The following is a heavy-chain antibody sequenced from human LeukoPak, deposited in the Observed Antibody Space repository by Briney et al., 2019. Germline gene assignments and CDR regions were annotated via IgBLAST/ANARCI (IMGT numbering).Heavy chain of an antibody. D-gene: IGHD3-22*01. J-gene: IGHJ4*02. V-gene: IGHV4-59*01. CDR1: GGSINSYY. CDR2: IYYSGST. Sequence: SETLSLTCTVSGGSINSYYGNWIRQPPGKGLEWIGYIYYSGSTSYNASLKSRVIISIDTPKNQFSLKLSSVTAADTAVYYCARGDSSGYYVFDSWGQGTLVTVSS. CDR3: ARGDSSGYYVFDS.